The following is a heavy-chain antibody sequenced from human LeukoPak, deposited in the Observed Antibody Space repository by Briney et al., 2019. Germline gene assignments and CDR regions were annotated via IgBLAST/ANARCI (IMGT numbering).Heavy chain of an antibody. CDR1: GFTFSNYW. CDR2: IKQDGSET. CDR3: ARDPYSSSWSYGMDV. V-gene: IGHV3-7*05. D-gene: IGHD6-13*01. Sequence: PGGSLRLSCTASGFTFSNYWMSWVRQTPEKGLEWVANIKQDGSETVYVDSVKGRFTISRDNAQTSLYLQMSSLRAEDTAVYYCARDPYSSSWSYGMDVWGQGTTVTV. J-gene: IGHJ6*02.